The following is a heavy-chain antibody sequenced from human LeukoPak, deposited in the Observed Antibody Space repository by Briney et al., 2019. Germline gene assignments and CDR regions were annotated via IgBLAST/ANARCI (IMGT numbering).Heavy chain of an antibody. CDR2: ISSSSSYI. V-gene: IGHV3-21*01. CDR1: GFTVSSYN. Sequence: GGSLRLSCAASGFTVSSYNMNWVRQAPGKGLEWVSSISSSSSYIDYADSVKGRFTISRDNSKNTLFLQMNSLRAEDTAMYYCAKDGGRYLSYQHLFDYWGQGTLVTVSS. CDR3: AKDGGRYLSYQHLFDY. D-gene: IGHD1-26*01. J-gene: IGHJ4*02.